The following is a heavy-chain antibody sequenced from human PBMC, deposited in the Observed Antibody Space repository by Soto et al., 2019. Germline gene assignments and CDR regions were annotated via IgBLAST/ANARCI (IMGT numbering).Heavy chain of an antibody. CDR1: GFTFNSYD. D-gene: IGHD5-12*01. CDR3: AGYTWATIISYGY. CDR2: IAYVGSDK. Sequence: PGGSLRPSCAASGFTFNSYDMHWVRQTPGKGLAWVGVIAYVGSDKYHADSVKGRCTISRDNSKDTLYRQMNSLTADDRAVYYCAGYTWATIISYGYWGQGALVTVSS. V-gene: IGHV3-30*03. J-gene: IGHJ4*02.